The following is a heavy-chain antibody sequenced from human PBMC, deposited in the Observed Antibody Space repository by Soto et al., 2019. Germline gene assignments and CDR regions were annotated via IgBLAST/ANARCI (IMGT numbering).Heavy chain of an antibody. CDR2: IYSGGST. D-gene: IGHD1-26*01. J-gene: IGHJ6*02. Sequence: GSLRLSCAASGFTVSSNYMSWVRQAPGKGLEWVSLIYSGGSTYYADSVKGRFTISRDNSKNTLYLQMNSLRAEDTALYYCAKDKSIVGTTGLYYYGMDVWGQGTTVTVSS. V-gene: IGHV3-66*01. CDR3: AKDKSIVGTTGLYYYGMDV. CDR1: GFTVSSNY.